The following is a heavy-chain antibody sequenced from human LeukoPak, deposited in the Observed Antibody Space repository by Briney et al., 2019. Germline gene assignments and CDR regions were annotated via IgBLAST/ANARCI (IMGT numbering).Heavy chain of an antibody. D-gene: IGHD2-2*01. V-gene: IGHV3-7*04. Sequence: GGSLRLSCAASGFTLSAYWMSWVRQAPGKGLEWVANIKQDGSEKFYVDSVEGRFTISRDNAKNSLYLQMNNLRAEDTAVYYCARGPLTYCSTTSCQFDRWGQGTLVTVSS. CDR3: ARGPLTYCSTTSCQFDR. CDR2: IKQDGSEK. J-gene: IGHJ5*02. CDR1: GFTLSAYW.